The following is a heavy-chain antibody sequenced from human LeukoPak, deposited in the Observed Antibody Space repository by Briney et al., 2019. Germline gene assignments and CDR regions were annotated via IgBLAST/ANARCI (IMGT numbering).Heavy chain of an antibody. CDR3: ARESYSSSWYGNYYYYYGMDV. D-gene: IGHD6-13*01. V-gene: IGHV3-11*01. CDR2: ISKSGDSI. Sequence: GGSLRLSCVASGFTFSDYYMSWFRQAPGKGLEWVSYISKSGDSIYYADSVKGRFTISRDNAKNSLYLQMNSLRGEDTAVYYCARESYSSSWYGNYYYYYGMDVWGQGTTVTVSS. J-gene: IGHJ6*02. CDR1: GFTFSDYY.